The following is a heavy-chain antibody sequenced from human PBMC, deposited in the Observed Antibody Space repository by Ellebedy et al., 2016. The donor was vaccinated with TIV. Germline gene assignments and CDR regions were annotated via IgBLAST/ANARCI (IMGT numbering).Heavy chain of an antibody. CDR3: ARVGADDL. Sequence: KRGTTRYAQKFQGRVTMTSYTSISTAYMELTNLRPDDTAIYYCARVGADDLWGQGTLITVSS. CDR2: KRGTT. J-gene: IGHJ4*02. V-gene: IGHV1-2*02. D-gene: IGHD6-13*01.